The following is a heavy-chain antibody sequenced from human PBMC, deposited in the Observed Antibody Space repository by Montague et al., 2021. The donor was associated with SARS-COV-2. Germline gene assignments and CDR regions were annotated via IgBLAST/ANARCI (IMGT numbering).Heavy chain of an antibody. CDR2: ITATGGDT. J-gene: IGHJ4*02. CDR1: GSTFSSYP. V-gene: IGHV3-23*01. Sequence: SLRLSCAASGSTFSSYPMSWVRQAPGKGLEWVSTITATGGDTHYSDSVKGRFTISRDTSKNTLYLQMSGLRAEDTAAYYCAKTQLPGFKFDYWGQGSQVTVSS. CDR3: AKTQLPGFKFDY. D-gene: IGHD7-27*01.